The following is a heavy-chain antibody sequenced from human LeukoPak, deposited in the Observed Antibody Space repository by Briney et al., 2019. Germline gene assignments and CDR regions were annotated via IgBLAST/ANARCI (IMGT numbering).Heavy chain of an antibody. Sequence: GASVKVSCKTSGYTFSTYAIQWVRQAPGQRLEXXXXINGGDGNTKFSQKFQGRVTITRDTSASSSYMELSSLRSEDTAVYYCARSYIVVVPAVYFDYWGQGTLVTVSS. J-gene: IGHJ4*02. CDR3: ARSYIVVVPAVYFDY. CDR1: GYTFSTYA. CDR2: INGGDGNT. V-gene: IGHV1-3*01. D-gene: IGHD2-2*01.